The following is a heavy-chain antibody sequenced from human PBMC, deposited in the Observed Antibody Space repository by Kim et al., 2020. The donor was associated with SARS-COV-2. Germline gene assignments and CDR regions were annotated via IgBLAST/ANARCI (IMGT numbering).Heavy chain of an antibody. CDR3: ARHPTATVLRFFEWLLYLDY. Sequence: SETLSLTCTVSGGSISSSSYYWGWIRQPPGKGLEWIGSIYYSGSTYYNPSLKGRVTISVDTSKNQFSLKLSSVTAADTAVYYCARHPTATVLRFFEWLLYLDYWGQGTLVTVSS. CDR1: GGSISSSSYY. CDR2: IYYSGST. D-gene: IGHD3-3*01. J-gene: IGHJ4*02. V-gene: IGHV4-39*01.